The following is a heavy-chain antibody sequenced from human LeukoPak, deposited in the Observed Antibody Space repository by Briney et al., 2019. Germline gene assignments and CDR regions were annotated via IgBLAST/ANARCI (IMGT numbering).Heavy chain of an antibody. CDR3: ARRCVSASCYLY. D-gene: IGHD2-2*01. CDR2: FYSSGST. Sequence: SETLSLTCTVSGDSISSSTNYWGRIRQPGKGLEWIGNFYSSGSTYYNPSLKSRVTISVDTSKNQFSLKVNSVTAADTAVYYCARRCVSASCYLYWGQGTLVTVSS. CDR1: GDSISSSTNY. J-gene: IGHJ4*02. V-gene: IGHV4-39*01.